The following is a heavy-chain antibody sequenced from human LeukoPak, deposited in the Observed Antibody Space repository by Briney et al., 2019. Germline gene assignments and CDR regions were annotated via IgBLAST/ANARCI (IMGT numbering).Heavy chain of an antibody. CDR1: DGSISSYIYY. CDR2: INYSGST. J-gene: IGHJ4*02. Sequence: PSETLSLTCTVSDGSISSYIYYWGWIRQPPGKGLEWIGSINYSGSTYPSPSLESRLTISVATARFQISLRLSSVSAADTAVDYCARRLSANYYGAGSSVDYWGQGTLVTVSS. D-gene: IGHD3-10*01. V-gene: IGHV4-39*01. CDR3: ARRLSANYYGAGSSVDY.